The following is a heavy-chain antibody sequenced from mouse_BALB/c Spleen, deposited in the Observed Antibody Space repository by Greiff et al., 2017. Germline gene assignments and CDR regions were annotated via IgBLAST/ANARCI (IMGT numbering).Heavy chain of an antibody. CDR2: IWGGGST. CDR3: ATHYGSKGYYAMDY. D-gene: IGHD1-1*01. Sequence: VMLVESGPGLVAPSQSLSITCTVSGFSLSRYSVHWVRQPPGKGLEWLGMIWGGGSTDYNSALKSRLSISKDNSKSQVFLKMNSLQTDDTAMYYCATHYGSKGYYAMDYWGQGTSVTVSS. V-gene: IGHV2-6-4*01. CDR1: GFSLSRYS. J-gene: IGHJ4*01.